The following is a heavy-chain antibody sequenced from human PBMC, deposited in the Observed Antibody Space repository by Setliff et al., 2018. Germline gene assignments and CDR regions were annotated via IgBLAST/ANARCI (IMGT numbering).Heavy chain of an antibody. D-gene: IGHD6-25*01. V-gene: IGHV1-46*02. CDR2: INPGGGSS. Sequence: ASVKVSXXXXXXTVNSDYQHWGARAPGQGLEWMGIINPGGGSSSSTEKFQGRVTMTRDTSTSTVYMELNSLTSDDTAVYYCARAGLAAAGRKGVFDHWGQGTLVTVSS. CDR3: ARAGLAAAGRKGVFDH. CDR1: XXTVNSDY. J-gene: IGHJ4*02.